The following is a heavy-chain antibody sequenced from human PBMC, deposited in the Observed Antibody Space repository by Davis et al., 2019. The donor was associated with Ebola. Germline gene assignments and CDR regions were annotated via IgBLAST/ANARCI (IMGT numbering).Heavy chain of an antibody. J-gene: IGHJ4*02. Sequence: AASVKVSCKASGYTFTTYYVHWVRQAPGQGLEWMGVINPGGGGTTYAQKFQGRVTMTRGTSTSTVYMELSSLRSEDTAVYYCARALRGYGDFDYWGQGTLVTVSS. CDR2: INPGGGGT. D-gene: IGHD4-17*01. CDR3: ARALRGYGDFDY. V-gene: IGHV1-46*01. CDR1: GYTFTTYY.